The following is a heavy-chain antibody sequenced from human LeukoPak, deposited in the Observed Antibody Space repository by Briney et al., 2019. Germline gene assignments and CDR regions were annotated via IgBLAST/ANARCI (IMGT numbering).Heavy chain of an antibody. D-gene: IGHD1-26*01. CDR3: ARAAGGTSRDY. CDR2: ISSSGSTI. J-gene: IGHJ4*02. Sequence: GGSLRLSCAASGFTFTNAWMSWVRQAPGKGLEWVSYISSSGSTIYYADSVKGRFTISRDNAKNSLYLQMNSLRAEDTAVYYCARAAGGTSRDYWGQGTLVTVSS. CDR1: GFTFTNAW. V-gene: IGHV3-11*04.